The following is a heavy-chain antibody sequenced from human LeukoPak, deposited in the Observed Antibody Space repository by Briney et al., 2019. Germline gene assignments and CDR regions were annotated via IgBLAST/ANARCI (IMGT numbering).Heavy chain of an antibody. D-gene: IGHD6-19*01. CDR2: ISSIGTTI. V-gene: IGHV3-48*03. Sequence: GGSLRLSCAASGFTFSSYEMNWVRQAPGKGLEWVSHISSIGTTIYYADSVKGRFTISRDNAKNSLFLQMNSLKTEDTAVYYCTAWSRVAGRPYYFDYWGQGTLVTVSS. J-gene: IGHJ4*02. CDR1: GFTFSSYE. CDR3: TAWSRVAGRPYYFDY.